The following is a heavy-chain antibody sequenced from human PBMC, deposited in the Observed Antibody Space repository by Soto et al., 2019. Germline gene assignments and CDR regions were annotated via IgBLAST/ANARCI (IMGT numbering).Heavy chain of an antibody. D-gene: IGHD1-26*01. V-gene: IGHV3-30*18. Sequence: QVQLVESGGGVVQPGRSLRLSCAASGFTFSSYGMHWVRQAPGKGLEWVAVISYDGSNKYYADSVKGRFTISRDKSKNTLYLQMNRLRAEDTAVYYCAKEHRSGSYGYWGQGTLVTVSS. CDR3: AKEHRSGSYGY. CDR2: ISYDGSNK. J-gene: IGHJ4*02. CDR1: GFTFSSYG.